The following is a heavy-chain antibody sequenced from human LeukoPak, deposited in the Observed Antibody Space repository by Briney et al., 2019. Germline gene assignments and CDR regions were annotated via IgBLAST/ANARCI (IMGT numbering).Heavy chain of an antibody. CDR3: ARGRPRVVGATSSAFDI. V-gene: IGHV4-34*01. J-gene: IGHJ3*02. CDR1: GGSFSGYY. CDR2: INHSGST. Sequence: SETLSLTCAVYGGSFSGYYWSWIRQPPGKGLEWIGEINHSGSTNYNPSLKSRVTISVDTSKNQFSLKLSSVTAADTAVYYCARGRPRVVGATSSAFDIWGQGTMVTVS. D-gene: IGHD1-26*01.